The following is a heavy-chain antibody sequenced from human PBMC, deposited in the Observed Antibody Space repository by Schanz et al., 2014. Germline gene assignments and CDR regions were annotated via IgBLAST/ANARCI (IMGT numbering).Heavy chain of an antibody. J-gene: IGHJ4*02. V-gene: IGHV3-23*01. CDR3: AKIERNED. CDR1: GFSFSSYA. Sequence: EVQLLESGGGLVQPGGSLRLSCATSGFSFSSYAINWVRQAPGKGLEWVSFIYIGGNTYYADSVRGRFTISRDNSKNTLYLQMNSLRAEDTAVYFCAKIERNEDWGQGTLVTVSS. D-gene: IGHD1-1*01. CDR2: FIYIGGNT.